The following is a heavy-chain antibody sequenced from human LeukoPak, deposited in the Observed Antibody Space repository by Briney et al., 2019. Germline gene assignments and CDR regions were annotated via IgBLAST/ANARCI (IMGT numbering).Heavy chain of an antibody. Sequence: GGPLRLSCAASGFAVNRNYMSWVRQAPGKGLEWVSVMYDGGDTYYTDSVKGRFTISRDISKNTLCLQMNSLRAEDTAVYYCARGDGCTKPRDYWGQGTLVTVSS. J-gene: IGHJ4*02. CDR3: ARGDGCTKPRDY. V-gene: IGHV3-53*01. D-gene: IGHD2-8*01. CDR1: GFAVNRNY. CDR2: MYDGGDT.